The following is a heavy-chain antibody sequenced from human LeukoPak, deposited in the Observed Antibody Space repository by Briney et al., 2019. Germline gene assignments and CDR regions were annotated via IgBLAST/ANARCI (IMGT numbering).Heavy chain of an antibody. V-gene: IGHV6-1*01. CDR2: TYYRSKWYI. D-gene: IGHD5-24*01. CDR1: GDGISSNSAA. J-gene: IGHJ4*02. CDR3: ARDRNFGGPYNTIDY. Sequence: SQTLSLTCAISGDGISSNSAAWSWIRQSPSRSLEWLGRTYYRSKWYIDYALSVKSRITINPDTSKNQFSLQLNSVTPEDTAVYYCARDRNFGGPYNTIDYWGQGTLVTVSS.